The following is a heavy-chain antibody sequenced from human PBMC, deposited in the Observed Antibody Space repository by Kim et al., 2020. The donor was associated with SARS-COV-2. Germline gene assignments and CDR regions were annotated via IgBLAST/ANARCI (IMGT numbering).Heavy chain of an antibody. CDR2: FEAEAGKT. V-gene: IGHV1-24*01. CDR1: GHRLTDLS. CDR3: AIDVGADGYWYLEL. Sequence: ASVKVSCKVSGHRLTDLSVHWVRQAPGQGLEWVGGFEAEAGKTIYAQKLRGRVTIVEDTSTDTVSLQLSSLRSEDTALYYCAIDVGADGYWYLELLGLGT. J-gene: IGHJ2*01.